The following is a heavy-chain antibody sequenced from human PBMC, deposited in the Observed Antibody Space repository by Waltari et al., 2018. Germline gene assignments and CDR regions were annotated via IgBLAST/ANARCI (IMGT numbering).Heavy chain of an antibody. CDR1: GFTVSSNY. CDR3: AREGESVLAFDI. J-gene: IGHJ3*02. Sequence: EVQLVESGGGLVQPGGSLRLSCAASGFTVSSNYMSWVRQAPGKGLEWVSVIYSGGTTYYADSVKGRFIISRVNSKNTLYLQINSLRAEDTAVYYCAREGESVLAFDIWGQGTMFTVSS. D-gene: IGHD2-21*01. V-gene: IGHV3-66*02. CDR2: IYSGGTT.